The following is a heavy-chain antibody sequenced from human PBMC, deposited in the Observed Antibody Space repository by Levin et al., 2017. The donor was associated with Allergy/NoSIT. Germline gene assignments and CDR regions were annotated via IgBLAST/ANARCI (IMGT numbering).Heavy chain of an antibody. V-gene: IGHV3-33*01. J-gene: IGHJ6*02. CDR2: IWYDGSNK. CDR1: GFTFSSYG. Sequence: GGSLRLSCAASGFTFSSYGMHWVRQAPGKGLEWVAVIWYDGSNKYYADSVKGRFTISRDNSKNTLYLQMNSLRAEDTAVYYCARDLEDIVVVPAAMAPYYYGMDVWGQGTTVTVSS. CDR3: ARDLEDIVVVPAAMAPYYYGMDV. D-gene: IGHD2-2*01.